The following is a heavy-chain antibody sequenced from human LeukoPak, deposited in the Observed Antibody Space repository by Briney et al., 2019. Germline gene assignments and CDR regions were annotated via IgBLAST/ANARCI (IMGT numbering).Heavy chain of an antibody. CDR1: GYSISSSNW. D-gene: IGHD4-11*01. Sequence: PSDTLSLTCAVSGYSISSSNWWGWIRQPPGKGLEWIGYIYYSGSIYYNPSLKSRVTMSVDTSKNQFSLKLSSVTAVDTAVYYCARVRPYSYSNYYYFDYWGQGTLVTVSS. J-gene: IGHJ4*02. V-gene: IGHV4-28*05. CDR3: ARVRPYSYSNYYYFDY. CDR2: IYYSGSI.